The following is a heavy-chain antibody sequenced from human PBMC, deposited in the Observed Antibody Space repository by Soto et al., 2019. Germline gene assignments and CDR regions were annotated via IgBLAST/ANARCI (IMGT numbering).Heavy chain of an antibody. V-gene: IGHV1-3*01. CDR3: ARDPVAGTYFDY. CDR2: INAGNGNT. CDR1: GYTFTSYA. Sequence: ASVKVSCKASGYTFTSYAMHWVRQAPGQRLEWMGWINAGNGNTKYSQKFQGRVTITRDTSASTASMELRSLRSDDTAVYYCARDPVAGTYFDYWGQGTLVTVSS. J-gene: IGHJ4*02. D-gene: IGHD6-19*01.